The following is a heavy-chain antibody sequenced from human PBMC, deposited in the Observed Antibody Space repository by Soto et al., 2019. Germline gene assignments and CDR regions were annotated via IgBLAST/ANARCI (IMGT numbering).Heavy chain of an antibody. V-gene: IGHV1-18*01. CDR1: GYTFTNYG. Sequence: QLQLVQSGAEVKNPGASVKVSCKASGYTFTNYGITWVRQAPGQWLEWWGWISGYNDNTNYAHEPQGRETMTTDTSTNTASMKLRRLTSGGTAVYYCARSHRTDVCALDTCGQGPMVTVPS. J-gene: IGHJ3*02. CDR3: ARSHRTDVCALDT. CDR2: ISGYNDNT.